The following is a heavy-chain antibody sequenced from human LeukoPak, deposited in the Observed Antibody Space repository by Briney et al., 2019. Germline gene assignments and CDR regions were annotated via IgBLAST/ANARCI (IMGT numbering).Heavy chain of an antibody. CDR2: ISSSSSSI. Sequence: TGGSLRLSCAASGFTFSSYSMNWVRQAPGKGLEWVSYISSSSSSIYYADSVKGRFTISRDNAKNSLYLQMNSLRAEDTAVYYCARGWWQQLTYYFDFWGQGTLVTVSS. D-gene: IGHD6-13*01. J-gene: IGHJ4*02. CDR1: GFTFSSYS. CDR3: ARGWWQQLTYYFDF. V-gene: IGHV3-48*04.